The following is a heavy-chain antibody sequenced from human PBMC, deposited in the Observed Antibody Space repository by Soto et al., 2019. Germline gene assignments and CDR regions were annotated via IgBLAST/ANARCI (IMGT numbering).Heavy chain of an antibody. CDR2: ISWSGGNT. J-gene: IGHJ6*02. V-gene: IGHV3-20*04. Sequence: GGSLRLSCAASGFTFDDYGMNWVRQAPGKGLGWVSGISWSGGNTDYADSVQGRFTISRDNAKNSLYLQMNSLRAEDTALYYCAREVVSTSSGYPYYYGMDVWGQGTTVTVSS. CDR1: GFTFDDYG. D-gene: IGHD2-2*01. CDR3: AREVVSTSSGYPYYYGMDV.